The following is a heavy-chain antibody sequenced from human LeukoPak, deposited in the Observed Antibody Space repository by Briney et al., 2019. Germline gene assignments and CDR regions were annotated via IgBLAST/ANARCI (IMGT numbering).Heavy chain of an antibody. CDR2: IIPIFGTA. J-gene: IGHJ6*04. CDR1: GGTFISYA. D-gene: IGHD2-15*01. Sequence: SVKVSCKASGGTFISYAISWVRQAPGQGLEWVGGIIPIFGTANYAQKFQGRVTITADESTSTAYMELSSLRSEDTAVYYCARSGCSGGSCYDYYYYGMDVWGKGTTVTVSS. V-gene: IGHV1-69*01. CDR3: ARSGCSGGSCYDYYYYGMDV.